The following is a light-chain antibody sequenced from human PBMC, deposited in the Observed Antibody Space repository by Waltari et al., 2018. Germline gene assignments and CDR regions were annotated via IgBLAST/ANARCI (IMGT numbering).Light chain of an antibody. CDR3: CSDAGSGTSV. CDR1: SSDIGKYNY. Sequence: QSALTQPASVSGSPGQSITISCTGTSSDIGKYNYVSWYQHLPGKVPKVMISEVTKRPSGFSNRFSVSKSGNTSSLTISGLQADDEAEYYCCSDAGSGTSVFGTGTKLTVV. CDR2: EVT. J-gene: IGLJ1*01. V-gene: IGLV2-23*02.